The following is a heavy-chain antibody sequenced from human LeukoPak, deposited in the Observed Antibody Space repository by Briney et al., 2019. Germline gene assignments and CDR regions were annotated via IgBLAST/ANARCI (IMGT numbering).Heavy chain of an antibody. J-gene: IGHJ4*02. Sequence: PGGSLRLSCAASGFTFSSYAMSWVRQAPGKGLEWVSYISSASGSIYYADSVKGRFTISRDNAKNSLYLQMNSLRAEDTAVYYCAREASQWELPYFDYWGQGTLVTVSS. CDR3: AREASQWELPYFDY. V-gene: IGHV3-48*04. D-gene: IGHD1-26*01. CDR2: ISSASGSI. CDR1: GFTFSSYA.